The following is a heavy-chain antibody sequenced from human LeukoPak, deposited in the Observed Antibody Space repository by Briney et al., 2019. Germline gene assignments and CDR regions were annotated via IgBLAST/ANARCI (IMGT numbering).Heavy chain of an antibody. J-gene: IGHJ6*02. CDR1: GYTFTGYY. D-gene: IGHD3-9*01. CDR2: INPNSGGT. Sequence: GASVKVSCKASGYTFTGYYMHWVRRAPGQGLEWMGWINPNSGGTNYAQKFQGRVTMTRDTSISTAYMELSRLRSDDTAVYYCARDDYDILTGYFLGMDVWGQGTTVTVSS. CDR3: ARDDYDILTGYFLGMDV. V-gene: IGHV1-2*02.